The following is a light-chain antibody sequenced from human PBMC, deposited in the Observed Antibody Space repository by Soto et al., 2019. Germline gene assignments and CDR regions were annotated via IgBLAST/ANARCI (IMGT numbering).Light chain of an antibody. V-gene: IGLV2-14*03. J-gene: IGLJ2*01. Sequence: QSALTQPASVSGSPGQSITISCTGTSSDIGGLYNYVSWYQQHPGKAPKLLIYDVNDRPSGVSDRFSGSKSGNTASLTISGLQAEDEADYFCSAYSSGATPVVFGGGTQLTVL. CDR3: SAYSSGATPVV. CDR2: DVN. CDR1: SSDIGGLYNY.